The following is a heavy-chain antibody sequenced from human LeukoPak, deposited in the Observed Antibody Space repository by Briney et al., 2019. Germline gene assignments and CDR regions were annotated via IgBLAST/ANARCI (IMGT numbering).Heavy chain of an antibody. CDR1: GGTFSSYA. V-gene: IGHV1-69*04. J-gene: IGHJ4*02. D-gene: IGHD2-21*02. CDR3: ARDYLAYCGGDCYSNY. Sequence: ASVKVSCKASGGTFSSYAISWVRQAPGQGLEWMGRIIPILGIANYAQKFQGRVTITADKSTSTAYMELSSLRSEDTAVYYCARDYLAYCGGDCYSNYWGQGTLVTVSS. CDR2: IIPILGIA.